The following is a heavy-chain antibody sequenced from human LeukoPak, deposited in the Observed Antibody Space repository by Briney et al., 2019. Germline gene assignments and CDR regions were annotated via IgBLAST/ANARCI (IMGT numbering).Heavy chain of an antibody. D-gene: IGHD5-12*01. CDR2: IYSGGST. J-gene: IGHJ4*02. CDR1: GFTFSSYA. V-gene: IGHV3-66*01. Sequence: PGGSLRLSCAASGFTFSSYAMSWVRQAPGKGLEWVSVIYSGGSTYYADSVKGRFTISRDNSKNTLYLQMNSLRAEDTAVYYCARYRWSGYDFDYWGQGTLVTVSS. CDR3: ARYRWSGYDFDY.